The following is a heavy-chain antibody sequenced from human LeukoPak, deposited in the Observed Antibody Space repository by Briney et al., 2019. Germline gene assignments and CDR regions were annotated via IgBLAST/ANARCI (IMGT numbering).Heavy chain of an antibody. D-gene: IGHD6-6*01. V-gene: IGHV4-59*01. CDR2: IYYSGST. Sequence: KPSETLSLTCTVSGGSISSYYWSWIRQPPGKGLEWIGYIYYSGSTNYNPSLKSRVTISVDTSKNQFSLNLSSVTAADTAVYYCARLVRLSSDCLDDWGQGTLVTVSS. CDR1: GGSISSYY. CDR3: ARLVRLSSDCLDD. J-gene: IGHJ4*02.